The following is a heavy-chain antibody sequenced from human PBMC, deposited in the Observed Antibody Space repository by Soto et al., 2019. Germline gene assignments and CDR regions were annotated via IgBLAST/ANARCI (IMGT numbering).Heavy chain of an antibody. CDR2: ISGSGGST. D-gene: IGHD5-12*01. J-gene: IGHJ4*02. CDR3: AKVRERWLQSSAIDY. V-gene: IGHV3-23*01. CDR1: GFTFSSYA. Sequence: GSLRLSCAASGFTFSSYAMSWVRQAPGKGLEWVSAISGSGGSTYYADSVKGRFTISRDNSKNTLYLQMNSLRAEDTAVYYCAKVRERWLQSSAIDYWGQGTLVTVSS.